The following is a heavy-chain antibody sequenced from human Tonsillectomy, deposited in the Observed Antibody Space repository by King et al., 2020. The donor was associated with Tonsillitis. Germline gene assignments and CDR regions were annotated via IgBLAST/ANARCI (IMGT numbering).Heavy chain of an antibody. D-gene: IGHD6-25*01. Sequence: VQLVESGGGLVQPGGSLRLSCAASGFPFRSYNMNWVRQAPGKGLEWISYISRRSTAIYYAESVKGRFTISRDNAENALYVQMKSLRAEDTAVYYCAGESRAAAEVFFDYWGRGTLVTVSS. J-gene: IGHJ4*02. V-gene: IGHV3-48*01. CDR3: AGESRAAAEVFFDY. CDR1: GFPFRSYN. CDR2: ISRRSTAI.